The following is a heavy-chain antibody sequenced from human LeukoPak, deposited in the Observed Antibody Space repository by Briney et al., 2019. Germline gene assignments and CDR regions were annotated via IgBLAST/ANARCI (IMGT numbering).Heavy chain of an antibody. CDR2: ISSSSSTI. CDR3: AKKTASGWYPFKY. D-gene: IGHD6-19*01. J-gene: IGHJ4*02. V-gene: IGHV3-48*01. Sequence: PGGSLRLSCAASGFTFSSYSMNWVRQAPGKGLEWVSYISSSSSTIYYADSVKGRFTISRDNAKNSLYLQMNSLRAEDTAVYYCAKKTASGWYPFKYWGQGTLVTVSS. CDR1: GFTFSSYS.